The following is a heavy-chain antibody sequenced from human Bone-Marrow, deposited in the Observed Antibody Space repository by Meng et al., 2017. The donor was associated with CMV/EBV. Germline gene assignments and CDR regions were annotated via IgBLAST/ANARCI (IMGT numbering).Heavy chain of an antibody. CDR1: GFSLTSGVG. CDR3: AHRQSAAGQFDY. D-gene: IGHD6-13*01. J-gene: IGHJ4*02. CDR2: IYWDDDN. V-gene: IGHV2-5*02. Sequence: TCTFSGFSLTSGVGVGWIRQPPGKALEWPALIYWDDDNRYSPSLKSRLTLTKDTSKNQVFLTMTNVDPVDTATYFCAHRQSAAGQFDYWGQGTLVTVSS.